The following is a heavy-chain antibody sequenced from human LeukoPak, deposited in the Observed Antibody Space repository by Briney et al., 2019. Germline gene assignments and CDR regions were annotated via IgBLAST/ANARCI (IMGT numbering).Heavy chain of an antibody. Sequence: SETLSLTCSVSGDSLSNYYWTWMRQPPGKGLEWVGYIYYTGSPNYNPSLKSRVKISVDTSKNQCSLKLSLVTAADTAVYYCARLRDYGSGTFYNDYWGQGTLVTASS. D-gene: IGHD3-10*01. CDR3: ARLRDYGSGTFYNDY. CDR2: IYYTGSP. V-gene: IGHV4-59*08. CDR1: GDSLSNYY. J-gene: IGHJ4*02.